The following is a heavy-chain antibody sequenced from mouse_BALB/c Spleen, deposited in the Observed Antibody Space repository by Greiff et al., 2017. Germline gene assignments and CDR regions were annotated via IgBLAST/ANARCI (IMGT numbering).Heavy chain of an antibody. CDR3: TWYFDV. J-gene: IGHJ1*01. V-gene: IGHV6-6*02. CDR1: GFTFSNYW. CDR2: IRLKSNNYAT. Sequence: DVQLQESGGGLVQPGGSMKLSCVASGFTFSNYWMNWVRQSPEKGLEWVAEIRLKSNNYATHYAESVKGRFTISRDDSKSSVYLQMNNLRAEDTGIYYCTWYFDVWGAGTTVTVSS.